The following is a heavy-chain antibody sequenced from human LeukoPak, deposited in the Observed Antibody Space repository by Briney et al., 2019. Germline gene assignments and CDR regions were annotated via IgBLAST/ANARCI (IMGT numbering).Heavy chain of an antibody. CDR3: AREMGAVAGLDY. V-gene: IGHV3-30-3*01. CDR1: GFTFSSYA. J-gene: IGHJ4*02. D-gene: IGHD6-19*01. Sequence: GSLRLSCAASGFTFSSYAMHWVRQAPGKGLEWVAVISYDGSNKYSADSVKGRFTISRDNSKNTLYLQMNSLRAEDTAVYYCAREMGAVAGLDYWGQGTLATVS. CDR2: ISYDGSNK.